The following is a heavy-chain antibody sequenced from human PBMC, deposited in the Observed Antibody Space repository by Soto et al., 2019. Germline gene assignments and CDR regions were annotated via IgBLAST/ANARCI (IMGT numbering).Heavy chain of an antibody. CDR2: ISYDGSNK. CDR3: ARGSHVLLFGAFDI. CDR1: GFTFSSYG. D-gene: IGHD3-10*01. Sequence: QVQLVESEGGVVPPGRSLRLSCAASGFTFSSYGMHWVRQASGKGLEWVAVISYDGSNKYYAYSVKGRFTISRDNSKNRRYLQMNSLRAEDTAVYYCARGSHVLLFGAFDIWGQGTMVTVSS. V-gene: IGHV3-30*03. J-gene: IGHJ3*02.